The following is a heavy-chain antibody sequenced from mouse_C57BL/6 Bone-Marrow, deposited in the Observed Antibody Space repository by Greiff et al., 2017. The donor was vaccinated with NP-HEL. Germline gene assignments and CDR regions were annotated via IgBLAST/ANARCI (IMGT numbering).Heavy chain of an antibody. CDR3: ARDISDAMDY. J-gene: IGHJ4*01. V-gene: IGHV3-6*01. Sequence: EVKLQESGPGLVKPSQSLSLTCSVTGYSITSGYYWNWIRQFPGNKLEWMGYISYDGSNNYNPSLKNRISITRDTSKNQFFLKLNSVTTEDTATYYCARDISDAMDYWGQGTSVTVSS. CDR2: ISYDGSN. CDR1: GYSITSGYY. D-gene: IGHD3-2*02.